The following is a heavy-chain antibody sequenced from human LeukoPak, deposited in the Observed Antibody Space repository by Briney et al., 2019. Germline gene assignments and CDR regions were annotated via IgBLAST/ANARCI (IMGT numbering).Heavy chain of an antibody. Sequence: EASVKVSCKASGYTFTSYDINWVRQATGQGLEWMGWMNPSSGNTGYAQKFQGRVTMTRNTSISTAYMELSSLRSEDTAVYYCARGYSYDYYYYGMDVWGQGTTVTVSS. CDR1: GYTFTSYD. CDR2: MNPSSGNT. V-gene: IGHV1-8*01. CDR3: ARGYSYDYYYYGMDV. J-gene: IGHJ6*02. D-gene: IGHD5-18*01.